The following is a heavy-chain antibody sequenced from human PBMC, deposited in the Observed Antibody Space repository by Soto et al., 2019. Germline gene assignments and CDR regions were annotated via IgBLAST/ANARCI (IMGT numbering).Heavy chain of an antibody. Sequence: GGSLRLSCETSGFTFDTYAIHWVRQPPGKGLEWVAVTSFDGRNDYYSDSVKGRFTISRDNSKNALFLEMNSLTIEDTALYFCARDRVFMLFYHSGGLDNWVQGTLV. CDR1: GFTFDTYA. J-gene: IGHJ4*02. CDR3: ARDRVFMLFYHSGGLDN. CDR2: TSFDGRND. V-gene: IGHV3-30*03. D-gene: IGHD2-15*01.